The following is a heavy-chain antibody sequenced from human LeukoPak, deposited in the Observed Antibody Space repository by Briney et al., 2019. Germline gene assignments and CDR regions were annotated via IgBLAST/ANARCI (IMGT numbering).Heavy chain of an antibody. CDR3: ALAVVGNLDY. J-gene: IGHJ4*02. CDR1: GFTVSGNY. D-gene: IGHD6-19*01. V-gene: IGHV3-53*01. CDR2: IYSADST. Sequence: GGSLRLSCAASGFTVSGNYMSWVRQAPGGGLQWISVIYSADSTFYADSVKGRFTISRDNSKNTLYLQMNSLRAEDTAVYYCALAVVGNLDYWGQGTLVTVSS.